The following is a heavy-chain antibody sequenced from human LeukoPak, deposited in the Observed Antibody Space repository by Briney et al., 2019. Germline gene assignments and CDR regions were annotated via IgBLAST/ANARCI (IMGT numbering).Heavy chain of an antibody. D-gene: IGHD3-22*01. CDR3: ARRGDDSSGYFSFQH. J-gene: IGHJ1*01. V-gene: IGHV4-59*08. CDR1: GGSISSYY. CDR2: IYYSGST. Sequence: SETLSLTCTVSGGSISSYYWSRIRQPPGKGLEWIGYIYYSGSTNYNPSLNSRVTISVDTSKNQFSLKLSSVTAADTAVYYCARRGDDSSGYFSFQHWGQGTLVTVSS.